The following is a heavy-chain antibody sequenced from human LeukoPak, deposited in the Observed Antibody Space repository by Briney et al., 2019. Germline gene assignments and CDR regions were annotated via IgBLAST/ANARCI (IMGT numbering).Heavy chain of an antibody. CDR2: IKQDGSEK. CDR1: GFTFSSYW. CDR3: ARSMVRGVGDYFDY. V-gene: IGHV3-7*01. D-gene: IGHD3-10*01. Sequence: GGSLRLSCAASGFTFSSYWMSWVRQAPGKGLEWVANIKQDGSEKYYVDSVKGRFTISRDNAKNSLYLQMNSLRAEDTAVYYCARSMVRGVGDYFDYWGQGTLVTVSS. J-gene: IGHJ4*02.